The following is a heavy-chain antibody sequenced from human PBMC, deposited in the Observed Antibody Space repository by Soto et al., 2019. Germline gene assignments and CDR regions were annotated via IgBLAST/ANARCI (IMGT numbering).Heavy chain of an antibody. J-gene: IGHJ6*02. Sequence: PLETQCLTCAVSGGSISSGGGSWSWIWQPPGKGLEWIGYIYHSGSTNYNPSLKSRVTISVDKSKNQFSLKLSSVTAADTAVYYCARSPDSSGYYPRWYYYGMDVWGQGTTVTVSS. CDR2: IYHSGST. CDR1: GGSISSGGGS. V-gene: IGHV4-30-2*01. CDR3: ARSPDSSGYYPRWYYYGMDV. D-gene: IGHD3-22*01.